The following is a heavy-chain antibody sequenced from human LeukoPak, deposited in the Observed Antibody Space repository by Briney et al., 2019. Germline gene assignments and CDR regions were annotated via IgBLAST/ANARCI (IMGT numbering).Heavy chain of an antibody. D-gene: IGHD6-13*01. CDR1: GFTFSTCW. V-gene: IGHV3-7*01. Sequence: GGSLRLSCAASGFTFSTCWLSWGRQAPGKGLGGVASIKQDGSEKYYLDSVKGRFTISTDNAKNSLYLQMNSLRAEDRAVYFCTREAAAGIDYWGQGTPVSVSS. CDR3: TREAAAGIDY. CDR2: IKQDGSEK. J-gene: IGHJ4*02.